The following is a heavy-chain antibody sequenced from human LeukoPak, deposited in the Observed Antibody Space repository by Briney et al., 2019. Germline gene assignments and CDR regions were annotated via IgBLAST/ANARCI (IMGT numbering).Heavy chain of an antibody. D-gene: IGHD2/OR15-2a*01. CDR1: GYTFTSYD. CDR2: MNPNSGNT. V-gene: IGHV1-8*01. J-gene: IGHJ5*02. CDR3: ARRISRSRGSQYNWFDP. Sequence: ASVNVSCKASGYTFTSYDINWVRQATGQGLEWMGWMNPNSGNTGYAQKFQGRVTMTRNTSISTAYMELSSLRSEDTAVYYCARRISRSRGSQYNWFDPWGQGTLVTVSS.